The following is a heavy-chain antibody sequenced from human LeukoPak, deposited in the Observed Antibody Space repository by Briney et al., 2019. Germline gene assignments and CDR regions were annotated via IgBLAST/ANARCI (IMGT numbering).Heavy chain of an antibody. D-gene: IGHD1-26*01. CDR3: ARDLVGATTGD. J-gene: IGHJ4*02. V-gene: IGHV4-39*07. CDR1: GGSISSSSYY. Sequence: SETLSLTCTVSGGSISSSSYYWGWIRQPPGKGLEWIGSIYYSGSTYYNPSLKSRVTISVDTSKNQFSLKLSSVTAADTAVFYCARDLVGATTGDWGQGTLVTVSS. CDR2: IYYSGST.